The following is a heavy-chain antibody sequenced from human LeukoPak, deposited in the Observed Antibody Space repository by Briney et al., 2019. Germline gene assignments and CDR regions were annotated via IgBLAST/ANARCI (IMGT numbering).Heavy chain of an antibody. CDR1: GFTVSTNY. Sequence: GGSLTLSCAASGFTVSTNYMNWVRQAPGKGLEWVSILYSGSSTYYADSMKGRFTISRDDSKNTLYLQMNSLRAEDTAVYYCARVGDHYHWYLDLWGRGTHVTVPS. CDR2: LYSGSST. J-gene: IGHJ2*01. V-gene: IGHV3-53*01. CDR3: ARVGDHYHWYLDL. D-gene: IGHD3-10*01.